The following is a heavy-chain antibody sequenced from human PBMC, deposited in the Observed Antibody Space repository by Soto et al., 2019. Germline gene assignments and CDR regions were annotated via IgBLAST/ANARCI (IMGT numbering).Heavy chain of an antibody. J-gene: IGHJ4*01. D-gene: IGHD2-8*01. CDR1: GGSISTNSYS. V-gene: IGHV4-39*01. CDR3: ARHLMHPDYFDH. CDR2: ISFAGST. Sequence: SETLSLTCTVSGGSISTNSYSWGWIRQPPGKGLEWIASISFAGSTNSNPSLRSRVTLSVDSSESHLSLRLTSVTAADTALYFCARHLMHPDYFDHWG.